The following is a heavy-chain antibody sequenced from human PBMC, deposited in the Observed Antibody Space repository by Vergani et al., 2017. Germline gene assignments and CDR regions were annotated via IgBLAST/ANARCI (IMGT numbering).Heavy chain of an antibody. D-gene: IGHD1-26*01. V-gene: IGHV3-9*01. CDR1: GITFWKFG. J-gene: IGHJ3*02. Sequence: EVDLVESGGGLAQPGGSLRLSCEASGITFWKFGMHWVRQGPGKGLEWVSGISWNSGAVDYADSVRGRFTISRDNAKNSLFLEMNSLRFEDTAVYYCARDRVSWDDAFDIWGQGTMVTVSS. CDR2: ISWNSGAV. CDR3: ARDRVSWDDAFDI.